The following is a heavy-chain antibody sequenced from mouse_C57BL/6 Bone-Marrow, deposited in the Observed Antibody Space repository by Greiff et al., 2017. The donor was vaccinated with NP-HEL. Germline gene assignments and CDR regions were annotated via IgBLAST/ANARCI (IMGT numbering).Heavy chain of an antibody. Sequence: EVKVVESGGGLVKPGGSLKLSCAASGFTFSDYGMPWVRQAPEKGLEWVAYISSGSSTIYYADTVKGRFTISRDNAKNTLFLQMTSLRSEDTAMYYCARGYGYDGFAYWGQGTLVTVSA. J-gene: IGHJ3*01. V-gene: IGHV5-17*01. CDR3: ARGYGYDGFAY. CDR2: ISSGSSTI. D-gene: IGHD2-2*01. CDR1: GFTFSDYG.